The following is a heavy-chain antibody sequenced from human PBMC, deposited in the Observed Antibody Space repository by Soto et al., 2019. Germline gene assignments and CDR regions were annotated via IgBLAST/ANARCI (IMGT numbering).Heavy chain of an antibody. CDR1: GFTFSNSV. CDR2: IGTSGGST. J-gene: IGHJ5*02. D-gene: IGHD2-2*01. Sequence: GGSLRLSCAASGFTFSNSVMSWVRQAPGKGPEWVSTIGTSGGSTNYADSVKGRFTISRDNFKNTLYLQMNNLRAEDTAVYYCAKDNCISTSCYRLYNWFDPWGQGTLVTVSS. CDR3: AKDNCISTSCYRLYNWFDP. V-gene: IGHV3-23*01.